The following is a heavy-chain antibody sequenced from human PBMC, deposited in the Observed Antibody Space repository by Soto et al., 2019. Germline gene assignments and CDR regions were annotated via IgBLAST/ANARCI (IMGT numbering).Heavy chain of an antibody. D-gene: IGHD6-13*01. CDR2: INHSGST. V-gene: IGHV4-34*01. CDR1: GGSFSGYY. CDR3: ARGSSWYVGHWFDP. J-gene: IGHJ5*02. Sequence: SETLSLTCAVYGGSFSGYYWSWIRQPPVKGLEWIGEINHSGSTNYNPSLKSRVTISVDTSKNQFSLKLCSVTAADTAVYYCARGSSWYVGHWFDPWGQGTLVTVSS.